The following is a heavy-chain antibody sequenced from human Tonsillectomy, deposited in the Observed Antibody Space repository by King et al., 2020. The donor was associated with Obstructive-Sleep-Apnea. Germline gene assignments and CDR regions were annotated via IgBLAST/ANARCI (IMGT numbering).Heavy chain of an antibody. Sequence: VQLVESGAEVKKPGASVKVSCKASGYSFTSYDIDWVRQATGQGLEWMGWMNPNSGNTGYAQKFQGRVTMTRSNSISTAYMDLSSLRSDDTAVYYCARRRGAGGSDYWGQGTLVTVSS. CDR3: ARRRGAGGSDY. D-gene: IGHD2-15*01. J-gene: IGHJ4*02. CDR2: MNPNSGNT. CDR1: GYSFTSYD. V-gene: IGHV1-8*01.